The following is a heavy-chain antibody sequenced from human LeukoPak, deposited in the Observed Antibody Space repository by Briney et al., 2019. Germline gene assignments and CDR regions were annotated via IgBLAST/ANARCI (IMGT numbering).Heavy chain of an antibody. Sequence: PGGSLRLSCAAPGFTFNNAWMNWVRQVPGKGLEWVGRVKSKTDGGTIDYAAPVKGRFTISRDDSENTLYLQMNSLKSEDTAVYYCTSDPRIGRYFDNWGQGTLVTVSS. V-gene: IGHV3-15*01. J-gene: IGHJ4*02. CDR3: TSDPRIGRYFDN. D-gene: IGHD1-26*01. CDR1: GFTFNNAW. CDR2: VKSKTDGGTI.